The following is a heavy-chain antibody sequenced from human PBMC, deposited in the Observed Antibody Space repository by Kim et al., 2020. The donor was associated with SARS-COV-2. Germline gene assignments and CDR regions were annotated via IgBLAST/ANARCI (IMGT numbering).Heavy chain of an antibody. J-gene: IGHJ4*02. Sequence: SVKVSCKASGGTFSSYAISWVRQAPGQGLEWMGGIIPIFGTANYAQKFQGRVTITADESTSTAYMELSSLRSEDTAVYYCARQTGYSLRWFDYWGQGTLVTVSS. D-gene: IGHD3-9*01. V-gene: IGHV1-69*13. CDR3: ARQTGYSLRWFDY. CDR2: IIPIFGTA. CDR1: GGTFSSYA.